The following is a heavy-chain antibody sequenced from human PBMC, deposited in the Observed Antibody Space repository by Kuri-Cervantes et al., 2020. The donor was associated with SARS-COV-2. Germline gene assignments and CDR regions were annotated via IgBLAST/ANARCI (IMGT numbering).Heavy chain of an antibody. CDR3: ARDWRGSYLSYYFDY. J-gene: IGHJ4*02. CDR1: GFTFSSYE. V-gene: IGHV3-48*03. D-gene: IGHD3-16*02. Sequence: GESLKISCAASGFTFSSYEMNWVRQAPGKGLEWVSYISSSGSTIYYADSVKGRSTISRDNAKNSLYLQMNSLRAEDTAVYYCARDWRGSYLSYYFDYWGQGTLVTVSS. CDR2: ISSSGSTI.